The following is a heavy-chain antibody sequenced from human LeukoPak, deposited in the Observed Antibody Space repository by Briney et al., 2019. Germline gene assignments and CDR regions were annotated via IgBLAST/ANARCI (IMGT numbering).Heavy chain of an antibody. J-gene: IGHJ6*03. V-gene: IGHV3-30*02. D-gene: IGHD6-13*01. CDR1: GFTFSSYG. Sequence: GSLRLSRAASGFTFSSYGMHWVRQAPGKGLEWVAFIRYDGSNKYYADSVKGRFTISRDNSKNTLYLQMNSLRAEDTAVYYCAKVRGNYYYYYMDVWGKGTTVTISS. CDR2: IRYDGSNK. CDR3: AKVRGNYYYYYMDV.